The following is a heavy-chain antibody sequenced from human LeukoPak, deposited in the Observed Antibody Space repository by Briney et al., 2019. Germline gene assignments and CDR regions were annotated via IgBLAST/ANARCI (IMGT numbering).Heavy chain of an antibody. CDR2: IYPGDSDT. J-gene: IGHJ5*02. Sequence: GESLKISCKGSGYSFTSYWIGWVRQMPGKGLEWMGIIYPGDSDTRYSPSFQGQVTISADKPISTAYLQWSSLKASDTAMYYCSRGRPPYVWGSYRYWTWFDPWGQGTLVTVSS. CDR3: SRGRPPYVWGSYRYWTWFDP. V-gene: IGHV5-51*04. CDR1: GYSFTSYW. D-gene: IGHD3-16*02.